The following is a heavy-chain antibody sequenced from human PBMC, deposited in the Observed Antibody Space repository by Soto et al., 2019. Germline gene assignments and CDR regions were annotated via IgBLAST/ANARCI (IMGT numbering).Heavy chain of an antibody. CDR1: GESISSGGYY. Sequence: QVQLQESGPGLVKPSQTLSLTCSVSGESISSGGYYWSWIRHHPGKGLEWIGYIYDSESAYYNPSLKSRVSXXMXSSKNHFAMRLSSVTAADTAVYYCARASSSSSAADYWGQGTLATVSS. D-gene: IGHD6-6*01. V-gene: IGHV4-31*03. CDR2: IYDSESA. J-gene: IGHJ4*02. CDR3: ARASSSSSAADY.